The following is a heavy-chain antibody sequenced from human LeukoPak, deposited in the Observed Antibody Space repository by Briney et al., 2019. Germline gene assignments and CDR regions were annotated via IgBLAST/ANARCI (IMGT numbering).Heavy chain of an antibody. V-gene: IGHV1-69*05. CDR1: GGTFSSYA. CDR3: ASTVVVTAWEEYYFDY. J-gene: IGHJ4*02. CDR2: VIPIFGTA. D-gene: IGHD2-21*02. Sequence: SVKVSCKASGGTFSSYAISWVRQAPGQGLEWMGGVIPIFGTANYAQKFQGRVTITTDESTSTAYMELSSLRSEDTAVYYCASTVVVTAWEEYYFDYWGQGTLVTVSS.